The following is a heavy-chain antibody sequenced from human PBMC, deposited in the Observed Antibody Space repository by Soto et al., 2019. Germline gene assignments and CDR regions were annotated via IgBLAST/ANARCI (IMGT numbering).Heavy chain of an antibody. CDR3: VRNRRDFWTGYSFFDQ. CDR1: GFIFGDYA. Sequence: GSLRLSCSASGFIFGDYAITWVRQAPGKGLEWVGFIRRRAYGESTEYAASVKDRFTISRDDSKRIAYLQMHSLRIEDTAVYYCVRNRRDFWTGYSFFDQWGQGTQVTVSS. CDR2: IRRRAYGEST. J-gene: IGHJ4*02. D-gene: IGHD3-3*01. V-gene: IGHV3-49*04.